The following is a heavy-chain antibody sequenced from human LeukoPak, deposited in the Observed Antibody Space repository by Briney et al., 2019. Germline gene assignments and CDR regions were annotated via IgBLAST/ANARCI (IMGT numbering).Heavy chain of an antibody. CDR3: ARETYGSGSLS. V-gene: IGHV1-69*01. CDR2: NIPIFGTA. Sequence: SVRVSFKPSGGTFSSYAISWVRQAPGQGLEWMGGNIPIFGTATYAQKFQGRVTITADESTSTAYMELSSLRSEDTAVYYCARETYGSGSLSWGQGTLVTVSS. D-gene: IGHD3-10*01. CDR1: GGTFSSYA. J-gene: IGHJ4*02.